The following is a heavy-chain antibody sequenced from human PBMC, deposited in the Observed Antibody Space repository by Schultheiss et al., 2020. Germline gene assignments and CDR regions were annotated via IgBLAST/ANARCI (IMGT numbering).Heavy chain of an antibody. CDR2: INPNSGGT. V-gene: IGHV1-2*02. CDR1: GYTFTGYY. CDR3: AKGGLSSSSVS. J-gene: IGHJ5*02. Sequence: ASVKVSCKASGYTFTGYYMHWVRQAPGQGLEWMGWINPNSGGTKYALGFQGRVTMTSDTSISTAYMDLSRLRSDDSAVYFCAKGGLSSSSVSWGQGTLVTVPS. D-gene: IGHD6-6*01.